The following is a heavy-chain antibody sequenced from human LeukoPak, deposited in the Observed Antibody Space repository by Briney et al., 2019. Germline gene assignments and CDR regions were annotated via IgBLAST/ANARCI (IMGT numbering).Heavy chain of an antibody. CDR2: INSDGSST. D-gene: IGHD3-10*01. V-gene: IGHV3-74*01. J-gene: IGHJ4*02. Sequence: GGSLRLSCAASGFTFSSYAMSWVRQAPGKGLEWVSRINSDGSSTSYADSVKGRFTISRDNAKNTLYLQMNSLRAEDTAVYYCARDRGQYFDYWGQGTLVTVSS. CDR1: GFTFSSYA. CDR3: ARDRGQYFDY.